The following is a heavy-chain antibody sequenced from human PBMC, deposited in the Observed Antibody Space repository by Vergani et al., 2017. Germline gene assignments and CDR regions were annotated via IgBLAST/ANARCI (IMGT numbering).Heavy chain of an antibody. CDR2: ISTIGSTI. D-gene: IGHD3-22*01. CDR1: GFTFSDYY. CDR3: AGKHKSKYFESSGYYVMSYYYGMDV. Sequence: VQLLESGGSLKQPGGSVRLSCAASGFTFSDYYMSWTRQAPGKGLEWVSYISTIGSTIYDADSVKGRFTIYRDNAKNSLYLQMNSRRAEDTAGYSCAGKHKSKYFESSGYYVMSYYYGMDVWGQGTMVTVSS. V-gene: IGHV3-11*01. J-gene: IGHJ6*02.